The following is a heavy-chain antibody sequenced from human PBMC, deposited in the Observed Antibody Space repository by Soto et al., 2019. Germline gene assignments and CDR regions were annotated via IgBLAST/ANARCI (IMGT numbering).Heavy chain of an antibody. V-gene: IGHV6-1*01. CDR1: GDGVSSNSAA. J-gene: IGHJ5*02. Sequence: KQSQTLSLTCAISGDGVSSNSAAWNWIRQSPSRGLEWLGRTYYRSKWYNDYAVSVKSRITINPDTSKNQFSLQLNSVTPEDTAVYYCARDWETDNWNSNWFDPWGQGTLVTVSS. CDR3: ARDWETDNWNSNWFDP. D-gene: IGHD1-7*01. CDR2: TYYRSKWYN.